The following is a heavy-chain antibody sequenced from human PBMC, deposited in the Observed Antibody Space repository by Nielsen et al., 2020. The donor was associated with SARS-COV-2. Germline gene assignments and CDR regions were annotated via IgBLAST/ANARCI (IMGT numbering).Heavy chain of an antibody. D-gene: IGHD6-19*01. CDR1: GYTFIGYY. Sequence: ASVKVSCKASGYTFIGYYMHWVRQAPGQGLEWMGRINPNSGGTNYAQKFQGRVTMTRDTSISTAYMELSRLRSDDTAVYYCARAEIAVAGTWYFDLWGRGTLVTVSS. V-gene: IGHV1-2*06. CDR3: ARAEIAVAGTWYFDL. J-gene: IGHJ2*01. CDR2: INPNSGGT.